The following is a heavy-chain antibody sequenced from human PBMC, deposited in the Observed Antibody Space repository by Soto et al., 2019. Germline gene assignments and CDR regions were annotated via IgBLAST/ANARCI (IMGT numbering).Heavy chain of an antibody. CDR1: GYTFTSYD. Sequence: QVQLVQSGAEVKKPGASVKVSCKTSGYTFTSYDINWVRQATGQGLEWMGWMNPNSANTAYAQKFQGTVTMTRNNSIITAYMELSSLRSEDTAVYYCARERSSGAFDIWGQGTMVTVSS. V-gene: IGHV1-8*01. CDR3: ARERSSGAFDI. J-gene: IGHJ3*02. D-gene: IGHD1-26*01. CDR2: MNPNSANT.